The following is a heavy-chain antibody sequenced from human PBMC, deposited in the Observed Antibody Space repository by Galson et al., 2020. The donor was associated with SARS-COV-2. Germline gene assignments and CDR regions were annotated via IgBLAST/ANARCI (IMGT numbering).Heavy chain of an antibody. CDR3: ARDKNYHDSGRPMGTLLH. Sequence: GGSLRLSCAASGVTFSGYAMHWVRQPPGEGLEWVTTISYDGAERTYADTVEGRFAISRDNSGNTVYLQMNSLRVEDTGLYYCARDKNYHDSGRPMGTLLHWGQGSLVTVSS. CDR2: ISYDGAER. V-gene: IGHV3-30*09. CDR1: GVTFSGYA. J-gene: IGHJ4*02. D-gene: IGHD3-10*01.